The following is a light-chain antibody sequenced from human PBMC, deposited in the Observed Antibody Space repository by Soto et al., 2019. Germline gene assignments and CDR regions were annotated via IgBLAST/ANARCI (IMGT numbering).Light chain of an antibody. CDR3: SSYRTGGPFV. CDR1: SSDVGGYNY. J-gene: IGLJ1*01. V-gene: IGLV2-14*01. CDR2: GVS. Sequence: QSALTQPASVSGSLGQSIAISCTGTSSDVGGYNYVSWYQQLPGKAPKLLISGVSNRPSGVSHRFSGSKSGNTASLTISGLQAEDEADYYCSSYRTGGPFVFGTGTKVTV.